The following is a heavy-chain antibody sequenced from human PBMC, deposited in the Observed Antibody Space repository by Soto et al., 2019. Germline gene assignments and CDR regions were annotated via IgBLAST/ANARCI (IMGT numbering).Heavy chain of an antibody. CDR2: IYYSGST. D-gene: IGHD2-2*01. J-gene: IGHJ6*02. Sequence: PSETLSLTCTVSGGSISRYYWSWIRQPPWKGLEWIGYIYYSGSTNYNPSLKSRVTISVDTSKNQFSLKLSSVTAADTAVYYCARDGQYCSSTSCYASYYYYGMDVWGQGTTVTVSS. CDR1: GGSISRYY. V-gene: IGHV4-59*01. CDR3: ARDGQYCSSTSCYASYYYYGMDV.